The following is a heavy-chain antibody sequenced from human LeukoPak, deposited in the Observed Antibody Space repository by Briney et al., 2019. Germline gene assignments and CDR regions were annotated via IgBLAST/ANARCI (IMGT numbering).Heavy chain of an antibody. V-gene: IGHV3-64*01. CDR3: ARADSGPSFPPDY. CDR2: ISSNGDSA. D-gene: IGHD5-12*01. Sequence: GGSLRLPCAASGFTFSTYAMHWVRQAPGKGPEYVSAISSNGDSAYYASSVRGRFTISRDNSKNTLYLQLGSLRAEDMAVYYCARADSGPSFPPDYWGQGTLVTVSS. CDR1: GFTFSTYA. J-gene: IGHJ4*02.